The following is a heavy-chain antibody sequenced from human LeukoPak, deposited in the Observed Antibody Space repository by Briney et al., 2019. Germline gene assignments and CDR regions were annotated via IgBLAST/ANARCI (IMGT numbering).Heavy chain of an antibody. CDR3: AKDLMRDRWFGES. D-gene: IGHD3-10*01. Sequence: GGSLRLSCAASGFTFSDYGMHWVRQAPGRGLEWVAFIRYEGNDKYYADSVKGRFTISRDNYKSTLYLEMNSLRVEDTAVYYCAKDLMRDRWFGESWGQGTLVIVSS. CDR2: IRYEGNDK. V-gene: IGHV3-30*02. CDR1: GFTFSDYG. J-gene: IGHJ5*02.